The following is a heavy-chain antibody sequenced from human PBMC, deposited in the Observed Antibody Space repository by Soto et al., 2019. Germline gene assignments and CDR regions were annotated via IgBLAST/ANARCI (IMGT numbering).Heavy chain of an antibody. J-gene: IGHJ5*02. CDR3: ARVSYCSGGSCSPRFDP. CDR2: IYYSGST. Sequence: QVQLQESGPGLVKPSQTLSLTCTVSGGSISSGGYYWSWIRQHPGKGLEWIGYIYYSGSTYYNPSPKTQVTIQAHTSKNQFSLKLSSVTAADTAVYYCARVSYCSGGSCSPRFDPWGQGTLVTVSS. D-gene: IGHD2-15*01. CDR1: GGSISSGGYY. V-gene: IGHV4-31*01.